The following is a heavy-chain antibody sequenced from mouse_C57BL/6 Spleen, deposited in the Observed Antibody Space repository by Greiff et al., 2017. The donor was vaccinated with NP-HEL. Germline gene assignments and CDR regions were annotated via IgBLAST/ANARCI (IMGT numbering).Heavy chain of an antibody. CDR2: IDPETGGT. J-gene: IGHJ2*01. D-gene: IGHD2-2*01. V-gene: IGHV1-15*01. Sequence: QVQLQQSGAELVRPGASVTLSCKASGYTFTDYEMHWVKQTPVHGLEWIGAIDPETGGTAYNQKFKGKAILTADKSSSTAYMELRSLTSEDSAVYYCTRWFQDYFDDWGQGTTLTVSS. CDR3: TRWFQDYFDD. CDR1: GYTFTDYE.